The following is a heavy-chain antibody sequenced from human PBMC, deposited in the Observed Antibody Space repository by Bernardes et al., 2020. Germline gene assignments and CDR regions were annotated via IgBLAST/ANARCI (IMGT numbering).Heavy chain of an antibody. Sequence: EPLSLTCTVSGGSVSSGSYYWSWIRHPPGKGLEWIGYIYYSGSTNYNPSLKSRVTISVDTSKNQFSLKLSSVTAADTAVYYCARDGDAVGATTFFDYWGQGTLVTVSS. V-gene: IGHV4-61*01. D-gene: IGHD1-26*01. J-gene: IGHJ4*02. CDR3: ARDGDAVGATTFFDY. CDR1: GGSVSSGSYY. CDR2: IYYSGST.